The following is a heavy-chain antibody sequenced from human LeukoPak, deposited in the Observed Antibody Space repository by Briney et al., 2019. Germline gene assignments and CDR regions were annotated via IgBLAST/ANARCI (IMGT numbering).Heavy chain of an antibody. Sequence: GGSLKLSCAASGFTVSSTYMTWVRHTPGAGLEWGSLIYIVGTTYNADSVKGRFTFPRANSKDTLYLQMNTLSAEARAVYYFTRASSGWSAGYYYYLDVWGKGTTVTISS. CDR2: IYIVGTT. CDR3: TRASSGWSAGYYYYLDV. D-gene: IGHD6-19*01. J-gene: IGHJ6*03. V-gene: IGHV3-66*01. CDR1: GFTVSSTY.